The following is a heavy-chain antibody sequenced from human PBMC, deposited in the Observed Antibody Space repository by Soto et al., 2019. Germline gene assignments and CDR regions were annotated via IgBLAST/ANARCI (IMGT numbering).Heavy chain of an antibody. CDR1: GFTFSSYS. Sequence: EVQLVESGGGLVQPGGSLRLSCAASGFTFSSYSMNWVRQAPGKGLEWVSYISSSSSTIYYADSVKGRFTISRDNAKNSLYLQMNSLIAEDTAVYYCARPVDTAMVTPYYFDYWGQGTLVTVSS. CDR3: ARPVDTAMVTPYYFDY. V-gene: IGHV3-48*01. D-gene: IGHD5-18*01. CDR2: ISSSSSTI. J-gene: IGHJ4*02.